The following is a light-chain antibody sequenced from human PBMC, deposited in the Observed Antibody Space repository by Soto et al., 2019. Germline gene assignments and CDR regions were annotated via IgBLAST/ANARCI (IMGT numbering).Light chain of an antibody. CDR2: DAS. Sequence: EIVLTQSPATLSLSPGERATLSCRASQSVSSYFAWYQQQPGQAPRLLIYDASNRATGIPARFSGSGSGTEVTLTIISLEPEDFAVYYCQQRSNWPPYTFGQGTKLEIK. J-gene: IGKJ2*01. CDR1: QSVSSY. CDR3: QQRSNWPPYT. V-gene: IGKV3-11*01.